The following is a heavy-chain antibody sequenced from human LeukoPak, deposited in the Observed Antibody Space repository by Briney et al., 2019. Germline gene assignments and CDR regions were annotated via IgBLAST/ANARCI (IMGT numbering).Heavy chain of an antibody. Sequence: ASVKVSCKVSGYTLTELSMHWVRQAPGKGLEWMGGFDPEDGETIYAQKFQGRVTMTEDTSTDTAYMELSSPRSEDTAVYYCATDPSPYYYDSSGYMDWGQGTLVTVSP. CDR1: GYTLTELS. J-gene: IGHJ4*02. CDR3: ATDPSPYYYDSSGYMD. D-gene: IGHD3-22*01. CDR2: FDPEDGET. V-gene: IGHV1-24*01.